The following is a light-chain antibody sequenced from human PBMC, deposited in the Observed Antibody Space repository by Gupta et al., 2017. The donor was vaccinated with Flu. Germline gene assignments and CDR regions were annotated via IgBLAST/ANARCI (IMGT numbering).Light chain of an antibody. CDR3: QQINSYPWT. CDR2: AAS. CDR1: QGISSH. J-gene: IGKJ1*01. V-gene: IGKV1-9*01. Sequence: DLQLTQSPSFLSAAVGDRVTITCRASQGISSHLAWYQQKPGKAPKLLIYAASTLQSGVPSRFSGSGSGTEFTLTISSLQPEDFATYYCQQINSYPWTFGQGTKVEIK.